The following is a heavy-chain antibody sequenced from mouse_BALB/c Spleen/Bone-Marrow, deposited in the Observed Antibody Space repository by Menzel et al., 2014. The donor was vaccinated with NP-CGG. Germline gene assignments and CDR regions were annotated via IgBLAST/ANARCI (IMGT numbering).Heavy chain of an antibody. Sequence: QVQLQQSGAELVRPGASVKLSCKTSGYIFTSYRIHWVKQRSGQGLEWIARIYPGTGSTYYNEKFKGKATLTADKSSSTAYMQLNSLRSEDSSAYFCARSGDGYYGFAYWGQGTLVTVSA. CDR3: ARSGDGYYGFAY. CDR1: GYIFTSYR. CDR2: IYPGTGST. V-gene: IGHV1S132*01. D-gene: IGHD2-3*01. J-gene: IGHJ3*01.